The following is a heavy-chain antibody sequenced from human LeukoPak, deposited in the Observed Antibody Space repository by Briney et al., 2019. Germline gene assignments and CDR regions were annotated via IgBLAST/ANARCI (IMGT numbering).Heavy chain of an antibody. CDR2: MYYGGST. Sequence: SETLSLTCAVSGGSISSGGYSWSWIRQPPGKGLEWIGYMYYGGSTYHNPSLKSRVTISVDTSKNQFSLELNSVTAADTAVYYCARGYCRSSSCLSFDYWGQGTLVTVSS. J-gene: IGHJ4*02. CDR3: ARGYCRSSSCLSFDY. V-gene: IGHV4-30-2*01. D-gene: IGHD2-2*01. CDR1: GGSISSGGYS.